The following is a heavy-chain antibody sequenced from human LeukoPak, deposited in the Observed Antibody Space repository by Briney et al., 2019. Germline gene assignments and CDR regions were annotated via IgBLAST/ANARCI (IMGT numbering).Heavy chain of an antibody. CDR3: ASSSYGGYRPTDY. CDR2: ISSSSSTI. V-gene: IGHV3-48*01. J-gene: IGHJ4*02. CDR1: GFTFSSYS. D-gene: IGHD5-12*01. Sequence: PGGSLRLSCAASGFTFSSYSMNWVRQAPGKGLEWVSYISSSSSTIYYADSVKGRFTISRDNAKNSLYLQMNSLRAEDTAVYHCASSSYGGYRPTDYWGQGTLVTVSS.